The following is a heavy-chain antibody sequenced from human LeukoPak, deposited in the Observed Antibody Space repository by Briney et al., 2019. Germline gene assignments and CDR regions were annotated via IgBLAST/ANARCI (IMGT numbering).Heavy chain of an antibody. Sequence: GGSLRLSCAASGFTFSNYAMSWVRQAPGKGLEWISSISGVGSSTYYADSVKGRITISRDNSKNTLYLQTNSLRAEDTAVYYCGAEWGVFYFDYWGQGTLVTVSS. V-gene: IGHV3-23*01. CDR1: GFTFSNYA. J-gene: IGHJ4*02. CDR2: ISGVGSST. D-gene: IGHD3-16*01. CDR3: GAEWGVFYFDY.